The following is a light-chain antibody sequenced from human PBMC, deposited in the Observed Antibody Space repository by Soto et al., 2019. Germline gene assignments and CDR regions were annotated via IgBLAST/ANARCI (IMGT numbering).Light chain of an antibody. Sequence: EIVVTQSPGPLSLSPGERATLSCTASQSVNFYLAWYQQKPGQAPRLIISDASSRATDVPDRFSGSGSGTDFTLTITRLEPEDVAVYYCQQYGDSPVTFGQGTKVDIK. V-gene: IGKV3-20*01. J-gene: IGKJ1*01. CDR1: QSVNFY. CDR3: QQYGDSPVT. CDR2: DAS.